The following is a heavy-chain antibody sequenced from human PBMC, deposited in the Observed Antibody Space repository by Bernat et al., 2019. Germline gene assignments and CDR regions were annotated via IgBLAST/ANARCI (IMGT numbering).Heavy chain of an antibody. V-gene: IGHV3-48*01. CDR3: ARESTGGYYYYGMDV. CDR1: GFTFSSYS. J-gene: IGHJ6*02. CDR2: ISSSSTI. Sequence: EVQLVESGGGLVQPGGSLRLSCAASGFTFSSYSMNWVRQAPGKGLEWVSYISSSSTIYYADSVKGRFTISRDNAKNSLYLQMNSLRAEDTAVYYCARESTGGYYYYGMDVWGQGTTVTVSS.